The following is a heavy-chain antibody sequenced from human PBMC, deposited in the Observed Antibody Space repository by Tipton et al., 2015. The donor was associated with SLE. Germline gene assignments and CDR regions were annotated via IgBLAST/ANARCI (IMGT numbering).Heavy chain of an antibody. CDR2: IKSKTAGETT. CDR1: GFTFSTAW. J-gene: IGHJ4*02. D-gene: IGHD3-22*01. CDR3: TKTFYSDSSFEY. Sequence: SLRLSCAFSGFTFSTAWLSWVRPAPGKGLEWVGRIKSKTAGETTDYAAPVKGRFTISRDDSKNTLYLQLNSLKTEDTAVYYCTKTFYSDSSFEYWGQGTLVTVSS. V-gene: IGHV3-15*01.